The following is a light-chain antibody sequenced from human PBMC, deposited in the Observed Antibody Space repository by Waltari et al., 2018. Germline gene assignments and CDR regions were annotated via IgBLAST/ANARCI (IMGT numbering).Light chain of an antibody. V-gene: IGKV4-1*01. CDR3: QQYDSTPPT. Sequence: DIVMAQSPYSLDVSLGERATTRCKSSQSLLYSRNNKDYLAWDQQKPGQTPNLLISWASTRKAGVPDRFSGSGSGTDFTLIVSSLQAEDVAVYYCQQYDSTPPTFGQGARVESK. CDR2: WAS. CDR1: QSLLYSRNNKDY. J-gene: IGKJ1*01.